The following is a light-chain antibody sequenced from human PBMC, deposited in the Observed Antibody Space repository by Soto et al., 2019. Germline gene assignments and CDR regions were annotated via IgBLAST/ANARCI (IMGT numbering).Light chain of an antibody. Sequence: DIQMTQSPSSLSASVGDEVTITCRASQTIMTYLNWYQLKPGKAPKLLIYDASNLETGVPSRFSGSGSGTDFTFTISSLQPEDIATYYCQQYDNLPLTFGPGTKVDIK. CDR3: QQYDNLPLT. V-gene: IGKV1-33*01. CDR1: QTIMTY. J-gene: IGKJ3*01. CDR2: DAS.